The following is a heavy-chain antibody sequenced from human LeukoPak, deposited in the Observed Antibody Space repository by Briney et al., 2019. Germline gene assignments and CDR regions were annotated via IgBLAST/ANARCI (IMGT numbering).Heavy chain of an antibody. Sequence: GGSLRLSCTAVGFTFGDYGLSWFRQAPGKGLEWIGFIRSKKVLGGAIEYAASVKGRFTFSRDDSKSIAYLQTNDLRTDDTAVYYCTRDWWRLGFDYWGQGTLVTVSS. CDR2: IRSKKVLGGAI. J-gene: IGHJ4*02. CDR3: TRDWWRLGFDY. CDR1: GFTFGDYG. V-gene: IGHV3-49*03. D-gene: IGHD2-21*02.